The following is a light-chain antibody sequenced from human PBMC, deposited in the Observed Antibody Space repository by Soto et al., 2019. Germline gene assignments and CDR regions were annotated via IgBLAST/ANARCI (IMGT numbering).Light chain of an antibody. V-gene: IGLV2-14*01. CDR3: NSHTSSNTRV. CDR2: EVS. J-gene: IGLJ1*01. Sequence: LTQPASVSGSPGQSITVSCTGTSSDVGGYNHVSWYQHHPGKAPKLMIYEVSNRPSGVSNRFSGSKSGNTASLTISGLQADDEADYYCNSHTSSNTRVFGTGTKVTVL. CDR1: SSDVGGYNH.